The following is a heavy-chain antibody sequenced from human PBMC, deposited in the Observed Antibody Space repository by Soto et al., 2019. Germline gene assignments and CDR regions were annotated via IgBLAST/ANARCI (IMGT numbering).Heavy chain of an antibody. V-gene: IGHV1-8*01. Sequence: QVQLVQSGAEVKQPGASVKVSCKASGYTFTSYDINWVRQATGQGLEWMGWMNPNSGNTGYVQKFQGRVTMTRHSSVSTAYMELSSLRSDDTAVYYCARPRRNYYGMDVWGQGTTVTVSS. CDR2: MNPNSGNT. CDR1: GYTFTSYD. CDR3: ARPRRNYYGMDV. J-gene: IGHJ6*02.